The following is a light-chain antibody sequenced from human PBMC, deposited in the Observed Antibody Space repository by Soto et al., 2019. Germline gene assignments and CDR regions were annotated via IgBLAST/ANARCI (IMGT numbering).Light chain of an antibody. CDR1: ISDVGSYNY. V-gene: IGLV2-14*03. CDR3: NSYTGSSTPYV. J-gene: IGLJ1*01. CDR2: DVS. Sequence: QSVLTQPASVSGSPGQSITISCTGTISDVGSYNYVSWYQQHPGKAPKLMIYDVSNRPSGVSNRFSGSKSGNTASLTISGLQAEDEADYYCNSYTGSSTPYVFGTGT.